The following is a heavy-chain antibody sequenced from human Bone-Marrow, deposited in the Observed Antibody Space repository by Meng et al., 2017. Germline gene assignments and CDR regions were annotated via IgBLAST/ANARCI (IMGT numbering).Heavy chain of an antibody. CDR1: GFYFNNAW. V-gene: IGHV3-15*01. CDR2: IKSNTDRGTT. CDR3: VWDDKAVADY. D-gene: IGHD1-1*01. J-gene: IGHJ4*02. Sequence: EVQAVGSGGCLVQPGGSLKLSCAASGFYFNNAWMSWVRQTPGKGLEWVGRIKSNTDRGTTEYAAPVTGRFTISRDDSKSTLYLQMSGLRIDDTGVYYCVWDDKAVADYWGQGTLVTVSS.